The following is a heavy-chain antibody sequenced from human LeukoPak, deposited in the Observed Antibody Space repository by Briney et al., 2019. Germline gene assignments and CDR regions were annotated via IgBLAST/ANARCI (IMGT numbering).Heavy chain of an antibody. CDR1: GFTFSSYA. D-gene: IGHD3-10*01. CDR3: ARGIPMVRGVIITAYFDY. V-gene: IGHV3-64*04. CDR2: ISSNGGST. J-gene: IGHJ4*02. Sequence: GGSLRLSRSASGFTFSSYAMHWVRQAPGKGLEYVSAISSNGGSTYYADSVKGRFTISRDNSKNTLYLQMSSLRAEDTAVYYCARGIPMVRGVIITAYFDYWGQGTLVTVSS.